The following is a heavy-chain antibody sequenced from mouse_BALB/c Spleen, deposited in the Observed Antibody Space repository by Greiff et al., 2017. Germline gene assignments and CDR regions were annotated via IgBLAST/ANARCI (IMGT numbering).Heavy chain of an antibody. CDR3: ARGDWDERDYYAMDY. Sequence: VKLQESGPELVKPGASVRISCKASGYTFTSYYIHWVKQRPGQGLEWIGWIYPGNVNTKYNEKFKGKATLTADKSSSTAYMQLSSLTSEDSAVYFCARGDWDERDYYAMDYWGQGTSVTVSS. CDR2: IYPGNVNT. D-gene: IGHD4-1*01. V-gene: IGHV1S56*01. CDR1: GYTFTSYY. J-gene: IGHJ4*01.